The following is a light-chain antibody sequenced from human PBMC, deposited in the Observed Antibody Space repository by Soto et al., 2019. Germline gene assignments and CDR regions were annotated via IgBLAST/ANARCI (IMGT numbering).Light chain of an antibody. CDR3: QQSYSTPRT. CDR1: QSISSY. CDR2: AAS. V-gene: IGKV1-39*01. Sequence: DIQMTQSPSSLSASLGNIVTITWRASQSISSYLNWYQQKQGKXPKLLIYAASSLQSGVPSRFSGSGSGTDLTITISSLKPEDFETYYCQQSYSTPRTFGQGTKVDIK. J-gene: IGKJ1*01.